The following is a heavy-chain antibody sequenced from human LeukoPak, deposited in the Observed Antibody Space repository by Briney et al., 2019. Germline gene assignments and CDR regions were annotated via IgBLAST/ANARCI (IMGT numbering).Heavy chain of an antibody. D-gene: IGHD6-13*01. CDR1: GFTFSDYW. J-gene: IGHJ4*02. V-gene: IGHV3-74*01. CDR3: ARDRSISAAGDTY. Sequence: GGSLRLSCAASGFTFSDYWMHWVRQAPGKGPVWVSRVNRDGSSTSYADSVEGRFTISRDNAKNTLSLQMNSLRAEDTAVYYCARDRSISAAGDTYWGQGTLVTVSS. CDR2: VNRDGSST.